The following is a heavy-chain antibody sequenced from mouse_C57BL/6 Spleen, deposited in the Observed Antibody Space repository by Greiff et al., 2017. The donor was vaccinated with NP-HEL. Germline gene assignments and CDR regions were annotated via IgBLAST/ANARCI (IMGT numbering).Heavy chain of an antibody. CDR2: IDPSDSYT. CDR1: GYTFTSYW. D-gene: IGHD1-1*01. Sequence: VQLQQPGAELVKPGASVKLSCKASGYTFTSYWMQWVKQRPGQGLEWTGEIDPSDSYTNYNQKFKGKATLTVDTSSSTAYMQLSSLTSEDSAVYYCARALFTTVVATNFDYWGQGTTLTVSS. CDR3: ARALFTTVVATNFDY. J-gene: IGHJ2*01. V-gene: IGHV1-50*01.